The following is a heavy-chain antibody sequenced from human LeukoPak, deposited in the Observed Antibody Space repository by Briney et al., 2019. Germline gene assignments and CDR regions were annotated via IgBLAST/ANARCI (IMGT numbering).Heavy chain of an antibody. J-gene: IGHJ4*02. CDR3: AKGSEDTAMVDFDY. CDR2: ISDSGGST. CDR1: GFTFSSYA. Sequence: GASLRLSCAASGFTFSSYAMSWVRQAPGKGLEWVSAISDSGGSTYYADSVKGRFTISRDNSKNTLYLQMNSLRAEDTAVYYCAKGSEDTAMVDFDYWGQGTLVTVSS. D-gene: IGHD5-18*01. V-gene: IGHV3-23*01.